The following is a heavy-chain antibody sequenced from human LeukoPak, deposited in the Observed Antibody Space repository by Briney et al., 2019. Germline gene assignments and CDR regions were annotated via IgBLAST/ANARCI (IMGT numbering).Heavy chain of an antibody. Sequence: PSETLSLTCTVSGGSISSYYWSWIRQPPGKGLEWIGYIYYSGSTNYNPSLKSRVTISVDTSKNQFSLKLSSVTAADTAVYYCARLRRSYDSSGYYYLYFDYWGQGTLVTVSS. CDR1: GGSISSYY. J-gene: IGHJ4*02. V-gene: IGHV4-59*08. CDR2: IYYSGST. CDR3: ARLRRSYDSSGYYYLYFDY. D-gene: IGHD3-22*01.